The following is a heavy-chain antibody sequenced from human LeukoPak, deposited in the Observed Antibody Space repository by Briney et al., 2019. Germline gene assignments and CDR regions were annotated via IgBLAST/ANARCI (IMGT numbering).Heavy chain of an antibody. V-gene: IGHV3-30*18. CDR3: AKDIDGAGALGP. CDR2: ISYDGSNK. CDR1: GFTFSSYG. D-gene: IGHD6-19*01. Sequence: QPGRSLRLSCAASGFTFSSYGMHWVRQAPGKGLEWVAVISYDGSNKYYADSVKGRFTISRDNSKNTLYLQMNSLRAEDTAVYYCAKDIDGAGALGPWGQGTLVTVSS. J-gene: IGHJ5*02.